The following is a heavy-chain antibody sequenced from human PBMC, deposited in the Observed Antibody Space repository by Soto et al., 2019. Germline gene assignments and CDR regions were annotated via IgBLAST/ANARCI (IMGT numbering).Heavy chain of an antibody. D-gene: IGHD3-16*01. CDR2: ISTYNGNT. CDR1: GYTFTSYG. V-gene: IGHV1-18*01. J-gene: IGHJ6*02. Sequence: ASVKVSCKASGYTFTSYGISWVRQAPGQGLEWMGWISTYNGNTNYAQKLQGRVTMTTDTSTNTAYMDLRSLTSDDTAVYFCARRLGSYYYGMDVWGQGTTVTVSS. CDR3: ARRLGSYYYGMDV.